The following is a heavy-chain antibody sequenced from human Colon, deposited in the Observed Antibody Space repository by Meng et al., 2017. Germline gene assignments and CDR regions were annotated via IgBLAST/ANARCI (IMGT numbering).Heavy chain of an antibody. D-gene: IGHD3-16*01. V-gene: IGHV3-7*01. CDR2: INKDGSVK. J-gene: IGHJ4*02. CDR1: GFIFSNEW. Sequence: GESLKISCAASGFIFSNEWMDWVRQAPGKGLEWVANINKDGSVKNYVDSVKGRFTISRDNAKNLLYLQMDSQRADDSAVYYCGSANLGWGQGTLVTVSS. CDR3: GSANLG.